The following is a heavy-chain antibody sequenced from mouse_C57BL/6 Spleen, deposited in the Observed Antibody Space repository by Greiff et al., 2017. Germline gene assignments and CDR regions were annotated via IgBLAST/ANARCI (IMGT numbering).Heavy chain of an antibody. CDR1: GYTFTSYW. V-gene: IGHV1-55*01. J-gene: IGHJ2*01. Sequence: VQLQQSGAELVKPGASVKMSCKASGYTFTSYWITWVKQRPGQGLEWIGDIYPGSGSTNYNEKFKSKATLTVDTSSSTAYMQLSSLTSEDSAVYYCARFDYDGPYFDYWGQGTTLTVSS. CDR3: ARFDYDGPYFDY. D-gene: IGHD2-4*01. CDR2: IYPGSGST.